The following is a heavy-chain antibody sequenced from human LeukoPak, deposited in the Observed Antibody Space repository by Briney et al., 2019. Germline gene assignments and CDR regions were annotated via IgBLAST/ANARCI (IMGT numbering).Heavy chain of an antibody. V-gene: IGHV3-64*01. J-gene: IGHJ4*02. CDR1: GFTFSSYA. CDR2: ISSNGGST. CDR3: ARDGDFDFWSGPLDY. D-gene: IGHD3-3*01. Sequence: TGGSLRLSCAASGFTFSSYAMHWVCQAPGKGLEYVSAISSNGGSTYYANSVKGRFTISRDNSKNTLYLQMGSLRAEDMAVYYCARDGDFDFWSGPLDYWGQGTLVTVSS.